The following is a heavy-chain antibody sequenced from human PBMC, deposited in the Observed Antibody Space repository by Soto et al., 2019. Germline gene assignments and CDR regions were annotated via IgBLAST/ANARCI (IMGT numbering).Heavy chain of an antibody. CDR2: INSDGSTT. CDR1: GFTFSSFW. D-gene: IGHD6-13*01. J-gene: IGHJ4*02. CDR3: ARIPPGWGGEQLAPDY. Sequence: GGSLRLSCAASGFTFSSFWMHWVRQAPGKGLVWVSRINSDGSTTSYADSVKGRFTISRDNAKNTLYLQMNSLRAEDTAVYYCARIPPGWGGEQLAPDYWGQGTLVTVSS. V-gene: IGHV3-74*01.